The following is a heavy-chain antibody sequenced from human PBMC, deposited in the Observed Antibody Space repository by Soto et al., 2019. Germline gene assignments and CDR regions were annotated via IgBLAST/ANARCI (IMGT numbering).Heavy chain of an antibody. CDR1: GFGFDEYG. J-gene: IGHJ4*02. V-gene: IGHV3-20*04. D-gene: IGHD4-17*01. CDR2: INRHGDST. Sequence: EVYLVESGGGVVRPGGSLRLSCAASGFGFDEYGMSWVRQGPGKGLEWVSGINRHGDSTGYADSVKGRFTISRDNAKNSLYLQMNGLIAEDTAFYYCARDHRWGYEYGDYGDYWGQGTLVTVSS. CDR3: ARDHRWGYEYGDYGDY.